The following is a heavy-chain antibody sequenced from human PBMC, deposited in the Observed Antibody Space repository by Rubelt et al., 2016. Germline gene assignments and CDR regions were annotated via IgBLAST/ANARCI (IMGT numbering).Heavy chain of an antibody. Sequence: QVQLVQSGAEVRKPGASVRVSCKGQGLEWMGWISTYNGNTNYAQNFQGRVTMTTDTSTSTSFMELRSLGSDDMAVYYWARFVVRATNDYWGQGTLVTVSS. J-gene: IGHJ4*02. D-gene: IGHD1-26*01. CDR2: ISTYNGNT. V-gene: IGHV1-18*03. CDR3: ARFVVRATNDY.